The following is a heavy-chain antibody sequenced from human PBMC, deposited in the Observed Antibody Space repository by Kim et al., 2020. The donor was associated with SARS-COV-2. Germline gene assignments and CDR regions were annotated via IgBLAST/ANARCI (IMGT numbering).Heavy chain of an antibody. Sequence: SETLSLTCTVSGGSISSSSYYWGWIRQPPGKGLEWIGSIYYSGSTYYNPSLKSRVTISVDTSKNQFSLKLSSVTAADTAVYYCARERRITMVRGVTYYYYGMDVWAKGPRSPSP. V-gene: IGHV4-39*07. D-gene: IGHD3-10*01. CDR3: ARERRITMVRGVTYYYYGMDV. J-gene: IGHJ6*02. CDR1: GGSISSSSYY. CDR2: IYYSGST.